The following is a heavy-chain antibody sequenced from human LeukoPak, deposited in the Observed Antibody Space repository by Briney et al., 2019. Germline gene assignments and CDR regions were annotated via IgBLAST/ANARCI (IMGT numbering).Heavy chain of an antibody. J-gene: IGHJ4*02. V-gene: IGHV3-48*01. CDR3: ARRYCSSTSCLLDY. CDR2: FRSSSNTI. D-gene: IGHD2-2*01. Sequence: PGGSLRLSCAASGFTFSSYSMNWVRQAPGKGLEWVSYFRSSSNTIYYADSVKGRFTISGDNAKNSLYLQMNSLRAEDTAVYYCARRYCSSTSCLLDYWGQGTLVTVSS. CDR1: GFTFSSYS.